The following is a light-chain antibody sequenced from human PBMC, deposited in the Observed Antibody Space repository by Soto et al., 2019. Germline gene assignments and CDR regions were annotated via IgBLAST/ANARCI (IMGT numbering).Light chain of an antibody. J-gene: IGKJ1*01. V-gene: IGKV3-15*01. Sequence: ETVMTQSPATLSVSPGEGATLSCRASQSVSTNLAWFQQKPGQTPRLLFNGASTRATGIPARFTGSGSGTEFILTISSLQSEDFAVYYCQQYDIWPPTFGQGTKVDIK. CDR2: GAS. CDR3: QQYDIWPPT. CDR1: QSVSTN.